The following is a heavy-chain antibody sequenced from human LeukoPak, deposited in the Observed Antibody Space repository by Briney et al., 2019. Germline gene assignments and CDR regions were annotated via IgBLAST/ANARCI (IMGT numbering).Heavy chain of an antibody. Sequence: GALRLSFAAPGFMVSSTWMQWVRPAPGKGLVLGSRINSDATSTSYADSVRGRFTISRDDAKNTMYLQMNSLRAEDTAMYYCVRGSPGYSSSWHAYWGQGTLVTVSS. CDR3: VRGSPGYSSSWHAY. CDR2: INSDATST. V-gene: IGHV3-74*01. J-gene: IGHJ4*02. D-gene: IGHD6-13*01. CDR1: GFMVSSTW.